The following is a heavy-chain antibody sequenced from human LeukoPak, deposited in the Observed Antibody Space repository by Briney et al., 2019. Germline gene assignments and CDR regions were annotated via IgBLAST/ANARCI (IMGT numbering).Heavy chain of an antibody. Sequence: SVKVSCKASGGTFSSYAISWVRQAPGQGLEWMGGIIPIFGTANYAQKFQGRVTITADKSTSTAYMELSSLRSEDTAVYYCARGPYYYDDILTGYTQNKDYWGQGTLVTVSS. CDR2: IIPIFGTA. J-gene: IGHJ4*02. D-gene: IGHD3-9*01. CDR1: GGTFSSYA. V-gene: IGHV1-69*06. CDR3: ARGPYYYDDILTGYTQNKDY.